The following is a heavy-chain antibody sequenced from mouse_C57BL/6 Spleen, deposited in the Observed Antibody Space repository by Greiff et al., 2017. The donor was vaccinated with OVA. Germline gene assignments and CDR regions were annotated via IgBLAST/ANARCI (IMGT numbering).Heavy chain of an antibody. V-gene: IGHV1-64*01. D-gene: IGHD1-2*01. J-gene: IGHJ2*01. Sequence: QVQLKQPGAELVKPGASVKLSCKASGYTFTSYWMHWVKQRPGQGLEWIGMIHPNSGSTNYNEKFKSKATLTVDKSSSTAYMQLSSLTSEDSAVYYCAREKGTSFYFDYWGQGTTLTVSS. CDR1: GYTFTSYW. CDR2: IHPNSGST. CDR3: AREKGTSFYFDY.